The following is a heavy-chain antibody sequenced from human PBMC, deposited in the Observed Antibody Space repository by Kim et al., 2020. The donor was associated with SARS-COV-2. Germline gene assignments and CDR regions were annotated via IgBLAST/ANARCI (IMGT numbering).Heavy chain of an antibody. Sequence: SETLSLTCAVYGGSFSDYYWSWIRQSPGKGLEWIGETTHGGSTNYNPSFKSRAALSVDTSKNQFSLKLTSVTAADTAVYYCSRGIRDISMIVVVFTADSQRFASWGQGTPVTVSS. CDR2: TTHGGST. CDR1: GGSFSDYY. J-gene: IGHJ5*01. CDR3: SRGIRDISMIVVVFTADSQRFAS. V-gene: IGHV4-34*01. D-gene: IGHD3-22*01.